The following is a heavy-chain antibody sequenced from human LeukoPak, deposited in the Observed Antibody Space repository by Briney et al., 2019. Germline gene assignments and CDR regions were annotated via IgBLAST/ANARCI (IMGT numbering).Heavy chain of an antibody. CDR3: GRAGPVTKDHFIDV. CDR2: IYLDGSRA. V-gene: IGHV3-7*01. CDR1: GFTFTNYW. D-gene: IGHD2-2*01. Sequence: GGSLRLSCAVSGFTFTNYWMSWARQSPGKGLEWVANIYLDGSRAYYVDSVRGRFTISRDNAKNSLFLQMNSLSAEDTAVYYCGRAGPVTKDHFIDVWGKGTTVTVSS. J-gene: IGHJ6*03.